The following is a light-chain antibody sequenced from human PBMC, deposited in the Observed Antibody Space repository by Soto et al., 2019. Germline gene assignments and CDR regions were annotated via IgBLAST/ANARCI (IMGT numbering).Light chain of an antibody. CDR3: QHYNSYPWT. V-gene: IGKV1-5*03. CDR1: QSIGSW. CDR2: KAS. Sequence: DIQMTQSPSILSASVGVRVTITCRASQSIGSWVAWYQQKPGRAPNLLIHKASHLESGVPSRFSGSGSGTEFTLTISSLQPGDFATYYCQHYNSYPWTFGQGTKVDIK. J-gene: IGKJ1*01.